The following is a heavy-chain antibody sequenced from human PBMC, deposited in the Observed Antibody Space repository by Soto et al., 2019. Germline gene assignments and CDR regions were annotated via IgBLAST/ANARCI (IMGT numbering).Heavy chain of an antibody. CDR1: GFTFSGFV. V-gene: IGHV3-30*03. CDR2: ISYDGTYK. D-gene: IGHD2-2*01. CDR3: ERDYCSSTTCSHDF. Sequence: QVQLVESGGGVVQPGRSLRLSCAASGFTFSGFVMHWVRQAPGKGLEWVAIISYDGTYKNYADSVKGRVTISRDNGKNTLYLQMNSLRVEDTAVYYCERDYCSSTTCSHDFWGQGTLVTVSS. J-gene: IGHJ4*02.